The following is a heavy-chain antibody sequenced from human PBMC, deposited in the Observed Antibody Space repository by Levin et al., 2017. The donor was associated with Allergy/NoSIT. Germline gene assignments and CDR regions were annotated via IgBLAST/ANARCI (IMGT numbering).Heavy chain of an antibody. Sequence: GGSLRLSCAASGFTFSGCTLNWVRQAPGKGLEWVSSISSSSTYIYYADSLKGRFTISRDDAKNSLSLQMNSLRVEDTAVYYCASDGSYDTLDIWGQGTMVTVSS. CDR1: GFTFSGCT. J-gene: IGHJ3*02. CDR2: ISSSSTYI. D-gene: IGHD6-6*01. V-gene: IGHV3-21*01. CDR3: ASDGSYDTLDI.